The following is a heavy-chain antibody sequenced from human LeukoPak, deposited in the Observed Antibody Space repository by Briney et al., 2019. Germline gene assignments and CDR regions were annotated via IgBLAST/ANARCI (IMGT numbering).Heavy chain of an antibody. Sequence: HVGSLRLSCEASQFRNSVEEIRWVGLGRGRGIERVSTIGDSDIMTHSSDSVKGRFTISRDDSKNTLYLQMNSLRADDTAVYYCAKDQAPTVGSTYFWGHGTLVIVSS. CDR3: AKDQAPTVGSTYF. J-gene: IGHJ4*01. D-gene: IGHD1-26*01. CDR1: QFRNSVEE. CDR2: IGDSDIMT. V-gene: IGHV3-23*01.